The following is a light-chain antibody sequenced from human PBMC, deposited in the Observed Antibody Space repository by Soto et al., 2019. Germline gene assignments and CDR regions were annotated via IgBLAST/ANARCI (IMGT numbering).Light chain of an antibody. V-gene: IGLV2-14*01. CDR3: SSYTSSGTLRV. CDR2: EVS. Sequence: QSALTQPASVSGSPGQSITISCTGTSSDVGAYKYVSWYQQHPGKAPKLMIYEVSNRPSGVSNRFSGSKSGNTASLTISGLQAEDEADYYCSSYTSSGTLRVFGGGTKLTV. CDR1: SSDVGAYKY. J-gene: IGLJ3*02.